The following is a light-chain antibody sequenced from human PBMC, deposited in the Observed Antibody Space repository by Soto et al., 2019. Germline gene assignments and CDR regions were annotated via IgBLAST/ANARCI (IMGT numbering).Light chain of an antibody. CDR3: MQAIDIPWT. CDR1: QSLLHSDGKTY. J-gene: IGKJ1*01. Sequence: VMTQNPLSLPVTLGQPASISCKSSQSLLHSDGKTYFYWYVQKAGQAPQPLIYEVSNRFSGVPERFSGSGSRTDFTLKISRVEADDVGIYYCMQAIDIPWTFGQGTKV. CDR2: EVS. V-gene: IGKV2-29*03.